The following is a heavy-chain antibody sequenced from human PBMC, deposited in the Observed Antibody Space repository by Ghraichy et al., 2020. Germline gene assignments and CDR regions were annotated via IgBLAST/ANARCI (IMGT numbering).Heavy chain of an antibody. V-gene: IGHV3-23*01. Sequence: GGSLRLSCAASGFTFSSYAMSWVRQAPGKGLEWVSSIKNSDDSTYYADSVKGRFIISRDNSKNTLYLQMNSLRAEDTAVYYCAKDASVITIYYYYGMDVWSQGTTVTVSS. CDR1: GFTFSSYA. J-gene: IGHJ6*02. D-gene: IGHD2-21*01. CDR2: IKNSDDST. CDR3: AKDASVITIYYYYGMDV.